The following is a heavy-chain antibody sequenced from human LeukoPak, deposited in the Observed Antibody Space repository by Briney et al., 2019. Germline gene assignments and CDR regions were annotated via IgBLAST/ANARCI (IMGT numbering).Heavy chain of an antibody. V-gene: IGHV3-30*02. Sequence: GGALRLSCAASGFTFSSYGMHWVRQAPGKGLEWVAFIRYDGSNKYYADSVKGRFTISRDNSKNTLYLQMNSLRAEDTAVYYCAKGSPRHIAAAGNFMDVWGQGTTVTVSS. CDR2: IRYDGSNK. CDR3: AKGSPRHIAAAGNFMDV. D-gene: IGHD6-13*01. CDR1: GFTFSSYG. J-gene: IGHJ6*02.